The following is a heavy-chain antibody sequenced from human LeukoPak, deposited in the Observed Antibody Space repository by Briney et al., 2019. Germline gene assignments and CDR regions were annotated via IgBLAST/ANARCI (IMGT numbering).Heavy chain of an antibody. D-gene: IGHD6-19*01. V-gene: IGHV4-39*07. CDR3: ARDGSGCDY. J-gene: IGHJ4*02. CDR2: IACSGST. Sequence: PSAILPLTCTVAVSSISSSSYYCRWARGPPGKGLSRITRIACSGSTYYNPSLKCRVTISVDTSKNQFSLKLSSVTAADTAVYYCARDGSGCDYWGQGTLVTVSS. CDR1: VSSISSSSYY.